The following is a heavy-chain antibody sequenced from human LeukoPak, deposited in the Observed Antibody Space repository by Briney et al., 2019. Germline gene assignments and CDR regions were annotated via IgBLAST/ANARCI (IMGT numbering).Heavy chain of an antibody. CDR2: IYYSGST. D-gene: IGHD3-9*01. CDR1: GGSISSYY. J-gene: IGHJ3*02. Sequence: SETLSLTCTVPGGSISSYYWSWIRQPPGKGLEWIGYIYYSGSTNYNPSLKSRVTISVDTSKNQFSLKLSSVTAADTAVYYCARDTHYDILTGYYYDAFDIWGQGTMVTVFS. CDR3: ARDTHYDILTGYYYDAFDI. V-gene: IGHV4-59*01.